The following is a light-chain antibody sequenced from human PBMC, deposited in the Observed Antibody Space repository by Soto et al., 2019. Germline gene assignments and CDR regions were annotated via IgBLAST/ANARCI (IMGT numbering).Light chain of an antibody. CDR1: QSVNNW. CDR2: DAS. V-gene: IGKV1-5*01. J-gene: IGKJ1*01. CDR3: QQYNSYWT. Sequence: DIQMTQCPSTLSASVGERVTISCRASQSVNNWLAWYQRKPGKAPKLLIHDASTLESGIPSRFSGSGSGTEFTLTISSLQHDDFATYYCQQYNSYWTFGQGTKVEIK.